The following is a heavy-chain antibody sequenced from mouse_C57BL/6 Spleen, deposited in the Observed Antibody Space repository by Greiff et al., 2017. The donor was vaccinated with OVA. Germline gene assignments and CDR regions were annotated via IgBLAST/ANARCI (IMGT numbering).Heavy chain of an antibody. D-gene: IGHD2-3*01. V-gene: IGHV1-59*01. CDR2: IDPSDSYT. J-gene: IGHJ4*01. Sequence: QVQLKQPGAELVRPGTSVKLSCKASGYTFTSYWMHWVKQRPGQGLEWIGVIDPSDSYTNYNQKFKGKATLTVDTSSSTAYMQLSSLTSEDSAVYYCARGEPIYDGYHGAMDYWGQGTSVTVSS. CDR1: GYTFTSYW. CDR3: ARGEPIYDGYHGAMDY.